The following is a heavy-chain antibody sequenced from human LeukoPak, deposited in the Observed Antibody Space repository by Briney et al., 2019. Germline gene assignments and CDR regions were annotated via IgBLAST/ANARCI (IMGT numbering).Heavy chain of an antibody. CDR3: ATVPPTVGATTTYFDY. V-gene: IGHV1-24*01. CDR2: FDPEDGET. CDR1: GYTLTELS. J-gene: IGHJ4*02. D-gene: IGHD1-26*01. Sequence: VASVKVSCKVSGYTLTELSMHWVRQAPGKGLEWMGGFDPEDGETIYAQKFQGRVTMTEDTSTDTAYMELSSLRSEDTAVYYCATVPPTVGATTTYFDYRGQGTLVTVSS.